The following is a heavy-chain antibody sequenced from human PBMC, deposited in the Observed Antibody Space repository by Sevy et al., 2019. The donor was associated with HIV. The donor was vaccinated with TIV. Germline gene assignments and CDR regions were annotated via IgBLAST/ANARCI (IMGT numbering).Heavy chain of an antibody. J-gene: IGHJ4*02. CDR1: GGSISSGGYS. V-gene: IGHV4-30-2*01. D-gene: IGHD3-10*01. CDR3: ARVNTAYYGSGSYFPYFDY. CDR2: IYHSGST. Sequence: SETLSLTCAVSGGSISSGGYSWSWIRQPPGKGLEWIGYIYHSGSTYYNPSLKSRVTISVDRSKNQFSLKLSSVTAAVTAVYYCARVNTAYYGSGSYFPYFDYWGQGTLVIVSS.